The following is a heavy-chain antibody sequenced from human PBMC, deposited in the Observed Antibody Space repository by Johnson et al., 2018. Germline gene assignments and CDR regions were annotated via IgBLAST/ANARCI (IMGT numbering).Heavy chain of an antibody. J-gene: IGHJ3*01. V-gene: IGHV3-66*02. CDR1: GFTFRTKY. Sequence: VQLQQWGGGLVQPGGSLRLPCATSGFTFRTKYMSWVRQAPGKGLEWISVIYSDDATYYADSVRGRFTISRNNSKDTLLLQINSLRTEDTAVYYCALMGHYGENCFDLWGQGTMFTVSS. CDR2: IYSDDAT. D-gene: IGHD4-17*01. CDR3: ALMGHYGENCFDL.